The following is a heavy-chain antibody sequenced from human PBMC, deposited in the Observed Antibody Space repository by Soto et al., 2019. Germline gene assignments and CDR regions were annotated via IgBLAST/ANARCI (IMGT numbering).Heavy chain of an antibody. CDR2: INHSGST. Sequence: SETLSLTCAVYGGSFSGYYWSWIRQPPGKGLEWIGEINHSGSTNYNPSLKSRVTISVDTSKNQFSLKLSSVTAADTAVYYCARVRVVVATKRVRHKTPGAFDIWGQGTMVTV. D-gene: IGHD2-15*01. CDR3: ARVRVVVATKRVRHKTPGAFDI. V-gene: IGHV4-34*01. CDR1: GGSFSGYY. J-gene: IGHJ3*02.